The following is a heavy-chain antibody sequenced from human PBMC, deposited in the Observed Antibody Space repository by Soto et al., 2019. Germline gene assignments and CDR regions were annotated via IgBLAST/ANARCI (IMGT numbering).Heavy chain of an antibody. CDR1: GYTFTSYG. J-gene: IGHJ5*02. Sequence: QVQLVQSGAEVKKPGASVKVSCKASGYTFTSYGISWVRQAPGQGLEWMGWISAYNGNTNYAQKLQGRVTMTTDTSTSTAYMELRSLRSDDTAVYYCARDGRRTAMGFTAGDWLDPWGQGTLVTVSS. V-gene: IGHV1-18*01. CDR2: ISAYNGNT. D-gene: IGHD5-18*01. CDR3: ARDGRRTAMGFTAGDWLDP.